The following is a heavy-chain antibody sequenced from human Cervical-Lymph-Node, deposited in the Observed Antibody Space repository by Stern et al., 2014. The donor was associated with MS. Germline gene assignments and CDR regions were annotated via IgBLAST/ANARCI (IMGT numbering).Heavy chain of an antibody. V-gene: IGHV3-48*04. CDR1: GFTFSSYS. D-gene: IGHD4-23*01. J-gene: IGHJ4*02. CDR2: ICSSSTTI. Sequence: EMQLVESGGGLVQPGGSLRLSCAASGFTFSSYSMNWVRQAPGKGLEWVSYICSSSTTIYDIDSVKGRFTISRDNAKNSLYLQMNSLRAEDTAVYYCASGELRGNSEEYFDYWGQGTLVTVSS. CDR3: ASGELRGNSEEYFDY.